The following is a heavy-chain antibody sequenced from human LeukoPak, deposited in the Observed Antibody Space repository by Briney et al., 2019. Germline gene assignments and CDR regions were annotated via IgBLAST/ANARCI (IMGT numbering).Heavy chain of an antibody. CDR1: GFTFSSYT. J-gene: IGHJ4*02. V-gene: IGHV3-48*02. Sequence: PGGSLRHSCAASGFTFSSYTMNWVRQAPGKGLEWVSYISTNSRIIYYADSVKGRFTISRDNARNSLYLQMNYLRDEDTAVYYCATELISGPAKRDDWGQGTRVSVSS. CDR3: ATELISGPAKRDD. D-gene: IGHD6-25*01. CDR2: ISTNSRII.